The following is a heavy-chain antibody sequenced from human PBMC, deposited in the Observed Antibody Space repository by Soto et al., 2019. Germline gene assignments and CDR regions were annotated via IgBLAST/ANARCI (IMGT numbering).Heavy chain of an antibody. Sequence: EVQLVESGGGLVKPGGSLRLSCAASGFTFSSYSMNWVRQAPGEGLEWVSSISSSSSYIYYADSVKGRFTISRDNAKNSLYLQMNSLRAEDTAVYYCATGEYYYDSSGYYYCWGQGTLVTVSS. V-gene: IGHV3-21*01. D-gene: IGHD3-22*01. CDR1: GFTFSSYS. CDR2: ISSSSSYI. J-gene: IGHJ4*02. CDR3: ATGEYYYDSSGYYYC.